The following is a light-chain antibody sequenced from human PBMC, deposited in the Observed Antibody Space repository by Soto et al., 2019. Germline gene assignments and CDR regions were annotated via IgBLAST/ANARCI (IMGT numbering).Light chain of an antibody. V-gene: IGKV3-15*01. CDR2: VAS. CDR1: QSVSSN. Sequence: EIVMTQSPATLSVSPGERATLSCRASQSVSSNLAWYQQKPGQAPRLLIYVASTRATGIPARFSGSGSGTEFTLTISSLQSEDFAVYYCQQYNNWPWYTFGQGTKLEIK. CDR3: QQYNNWPWYT. J-gene: IGKJ2*01.